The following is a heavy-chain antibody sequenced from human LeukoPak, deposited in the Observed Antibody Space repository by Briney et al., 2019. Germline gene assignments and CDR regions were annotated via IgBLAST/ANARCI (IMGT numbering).Heavy chain of an antibody. CDR2: IYSGGNT. D-gene: IGHD1-7*01. CDR3: ARAYDWNYLY. CDR1: GFTFSSSW. Sequence: GGSLRLSCAASGFTFSSSWMHWVRQAPGKGLEWVSVIYSGGNTYYADSVTDRFTISRDNSKNTLYLQMNSLRVEDTAVYYCARAYDWNYLYWGQGTLVTVSS. V-gene: IGHV3-66*01. J-gene: IGHJ4*02.